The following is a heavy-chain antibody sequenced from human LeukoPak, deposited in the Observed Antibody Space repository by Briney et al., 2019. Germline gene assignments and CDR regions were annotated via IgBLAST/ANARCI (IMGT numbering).Heavy chain of an antibody. Sequence: PGRSLRLSCAVSGFTFSSYAMHWVRQAPGKGLEWVAVISYDGSNKYYADSVKGRFTISRDNSKNTLYLQMNSLRAEDTAVYYCARDGPYNWNDGSYFDYWGQGTLVTVSS. CDR1: GFTFSSYA. V-gene: IGHV3-30*04. CDR3: ARDGPYNWNDGSYFDY. CDR2: ISYDGSNK. D-gene: IGHD1-20*01. J-gene: IGHJ4*02.